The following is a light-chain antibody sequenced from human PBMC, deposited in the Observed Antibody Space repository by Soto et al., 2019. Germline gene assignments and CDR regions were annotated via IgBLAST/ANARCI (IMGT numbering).Light chain of an antibody. V-gene: IGLV2-11*01. CDR2: DVI. J-gene: IGLJ1*01. Sequence: QSALTQPRSVSGSPGQSVTISCTGTSSDVGGYNYVSWYQQHPGKAPKLMIYDVIKRPSGVPDRFSGSKSGNTASLTISVLQAEDEADYYCCSYAGSYVFGTGTKLTVL. CDR3: CSYAGSYV. CDR1: SSDVGGYNY.